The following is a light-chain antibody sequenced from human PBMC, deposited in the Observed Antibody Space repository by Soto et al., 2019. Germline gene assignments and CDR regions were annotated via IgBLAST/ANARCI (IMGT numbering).Light chain of an antibody. Sequence: QSALTQPASVSGSPGQSITISCTGTSSDVGGYNYVSWYQQHPGKAPKLMIYDVSNRPSGVSNRFSGSNSGNTASLTISGLQAEDEADYYCSSYTSSSTPSVVFGGGTKLTVL. CDR2: DVS. V-gene: IGLV2-14*01. J-gene: IGLJ2*01. CDR3: SSYTSSSTPSVV. CDR1: SSDVGGYNY.